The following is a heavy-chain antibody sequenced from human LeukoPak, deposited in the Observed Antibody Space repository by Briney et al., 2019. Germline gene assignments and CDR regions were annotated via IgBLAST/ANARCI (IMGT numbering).Heavy chain of an antibody. J-gene: IGHJ4*02. Sequence: PGGSLRLSCAAWGFTFRSYSMNWVRQAPGKGLEWVSSISSSSSYIYYADSVKGRFTISRDNAKNSLYLQMNSLRAEDTAVYYSARDTSPRNSYYLDNWRQATLVTVSS. CDR1: GFTFRSYS. V-gene: IGHV3-21*01. CDR2: ISSSSSYI. CDR3: ARDTSPRNSYYLDN. D-gene: IGHD4-23*01.